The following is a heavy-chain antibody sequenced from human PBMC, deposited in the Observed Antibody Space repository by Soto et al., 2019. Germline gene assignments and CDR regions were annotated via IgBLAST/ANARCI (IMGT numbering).Heavy chain of an antibody. CDR2: ISYDGSNK. Sequence: QVQLVESGGGVVQPGRSLRLSCAASGFTFSSYAMHWVRQAPGKGLEWVAVISYDGSNKYYADSVKGRFTISRDNSKNTLYLKMNSLRAEDTAVYYCARDPLPAYYDILTANYYDYWGQGTLVTVSS. CDR1: GFTFSSYA. V-gene: IGHV3-30-3*01. CDR3: ARDPLPAYYDILTANYYDY. J-gene: IGHJ4*02. D-gene: IGHD3-9*01.